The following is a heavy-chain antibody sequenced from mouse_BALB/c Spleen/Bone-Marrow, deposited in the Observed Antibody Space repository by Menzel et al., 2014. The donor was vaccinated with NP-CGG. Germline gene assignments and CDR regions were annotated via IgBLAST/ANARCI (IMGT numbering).Heavy chain of an antibody. CDR2: IYPSDSYT. CDR1: GYTFTSYW. V-gene: IGHV1-69*02. J-gene: IGHJ2*01. CDR3: TRSGGYYFDY. Sequence: QVQLQQSGAELVRPGASVKLSCKASGYTFTSYWINWVKQRPGQGLEWIGNIYPSDSYTNYNQKFKDKATLTVDKSSSTAYMQLGSPTSEDSAVYYCTRSGGYYFDYWGQGTPLTVSS.